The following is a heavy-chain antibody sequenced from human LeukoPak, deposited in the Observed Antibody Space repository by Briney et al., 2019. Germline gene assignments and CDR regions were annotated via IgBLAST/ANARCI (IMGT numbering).Heavy chain of an antibody. D-gene: IGHD3-3*01. J-gene: IGHJ2*01. CDR2: ISGSGDST. Sequence: PGGSLRLSCAASGLTFINYALSWVRQAPGKGLEWVSVISGSGDSTYYADSVKGRFTISRDNAKNSLYLQMNSLRAEDTAVYYCARVDIKLTIFGVVTSFYWYFDLWGRGTLVTVSS. CDR1: GLTFINYA. V-gene: IGHV3-23*01. CDR3: ARVDIKLTIFGVVTSFYWYFDL.